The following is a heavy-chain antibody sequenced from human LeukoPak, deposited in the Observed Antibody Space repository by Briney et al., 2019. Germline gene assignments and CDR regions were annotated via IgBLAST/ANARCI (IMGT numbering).Heavy chain of an antibody. D-gene: IGHD3-3*01. CDR3: ARDAFWSGYYSFYMDV. J-gene: IGHJ6*03. CDR1: GGSISSSSYY. V-gene: IGHV4-39*07. CDR2: IYYSGST. Sequence: SETLSLTCTVSGGSISSSSYYWGWIRQPPGKGLEWLGSIYYSGSTYYNPSLKGRVTISVDTSKNQFSLKLSSVTAADTAVYYCARDAFWSGYYSFYMDVWGKGTTVTVSS.